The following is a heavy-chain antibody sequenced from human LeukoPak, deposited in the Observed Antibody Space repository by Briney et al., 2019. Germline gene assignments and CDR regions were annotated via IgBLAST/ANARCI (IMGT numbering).Heavy chain of an antibody. J-gene: IGHJ6*03. CDR1: GFTFSSYA. CDR3: ARGSEWELLGPDYYYYMDV. D-gene: IGHD1-26*01. V-gene: IGHV3-21*01. Sequence: GGSLRLSCAASGFTFSSYAMSWVRQAPGKGLEWVSSISSSSSYIYYADSVKGRFTISRDNAKNSLYLQMNSLRAEDTAVYYCARGSEWELLGPDYYYYMDVWGKGTTVTVSS. CDR2: ISSSSSYI.